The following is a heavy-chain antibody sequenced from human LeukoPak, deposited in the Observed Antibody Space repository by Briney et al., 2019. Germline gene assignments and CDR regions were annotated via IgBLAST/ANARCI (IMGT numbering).Heavy chain of an antibody. CDR3: ASELEVAFLVGFDY. J-gene: IGHJ4*02. D-gene: IGHD2-21*01. CDR1: GITFSSYE. CDR2: ISSSGSTI. Sequence: PGGSLRLSCAASGITFSSYEMNWVRQAPGKGLQWVSYISSSGSTIYYADSVKGRFTISRDNAKNSLYLQMNSLRAEDTAVYYCASELEVAFLVGFDYWGQGTPVTVSS. V-gene: IGHV3-48*03.